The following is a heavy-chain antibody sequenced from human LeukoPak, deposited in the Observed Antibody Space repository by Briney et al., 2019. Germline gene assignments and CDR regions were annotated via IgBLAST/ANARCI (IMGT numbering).Heavy chain of an antibody. J-gene: IGHJ4*02. Sequence: SETLSLTCTVSGDSITSYYWNWIRQPPGNGLEWIGSIYYIGSTNYNPSLKSRVTISVDTSKNQFSLKLSPVTAADTGVYYCARARSSGYSFDYWGQGTLVTLSS. CDR3: ARARSSGYSFDY. CDR2: IYYIGST. D-gene: IGHD3-22*01. V-gene: IGHV4-59*01. CDR1: GDSITSYY.